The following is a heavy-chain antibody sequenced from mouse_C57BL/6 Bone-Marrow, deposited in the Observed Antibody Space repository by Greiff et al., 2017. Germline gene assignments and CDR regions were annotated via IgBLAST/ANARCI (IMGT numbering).Heavy chain of an antibody. V-gene: IGHV1-5*01. CDR1: GYTFTSYW. D-gene: IGHD1-1*01. Sequence: VQLKQSGTVLARPGASVKMSCKTSGYTFTSYWMHWVNQRPGQGLEWIGAIYPGTSDTSYNQKFKGKAKLTAVTSAITASMERSSLTNEGSAVYYFTRPRLNYGSSYQFAYWGQGTLVTVSA. CDR3: TRPRLNYGSSYQFAY. CDR2: IYPGTSDT. J-gene: IGHJ3*01.